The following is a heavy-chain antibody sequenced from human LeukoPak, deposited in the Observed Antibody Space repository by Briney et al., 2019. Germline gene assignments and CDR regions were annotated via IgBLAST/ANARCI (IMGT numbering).Heavy chain of an antibody. CDR2: ITTNGGST. D-gene: IGHD3-9*01. CDR1: GFIFSSYY. Sequence: GGSLRLSCSASGFIFSSYYMHWVRQAPGEGLEYVSAITTNGGSTYYADSLKGRFTISRDNSKNTMDLQLHSLRAEDTAIYYCAKDLSFDRGSLSYFFDYWGPGTLVAVSS. J-gene: IGHJ4*02. V-gene: IGHV3-64*04. CDR3: AKDLSFDRGSLSYFFDY.